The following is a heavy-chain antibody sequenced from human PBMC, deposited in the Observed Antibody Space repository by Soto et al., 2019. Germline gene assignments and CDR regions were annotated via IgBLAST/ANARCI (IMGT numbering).Heavy chain of an antibody. CDR3: ARDVRLPHGGKWYYYYYGMDV. V-gene: IGHV3-33*01. CDR1: GFTFSSYG. CDR2: IWYDGSNK. J-gene: IGHJ6*02. D-gene: IGHD2-15*01. Sequence: QVQLVESGGGVVQTGRSLRLSCAASGFTFSSYGMHWVRQAPGKGLEWVAVIWYDGSNKYYADSVKGRFTISRDNSKNTMYLQMNRLRSEDTAVYYCARDVRLPHGGKWYYYYYGMDVWGQGTTVTVSS.